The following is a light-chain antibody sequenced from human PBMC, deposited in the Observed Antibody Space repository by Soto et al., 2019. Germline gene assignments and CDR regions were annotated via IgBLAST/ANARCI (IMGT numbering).Light chain of an antibody. CDR3: QQRSNWPPVIT. Sequence: EIVLTQSPATLSLSPGERATLSCRASQTFSSHLAWYQQKPGQAPRLLIYDASKRATGLPARFSGRGSGTDFTLTIISLEPEDFAVYYCQQRSNWPPVITFGQGTRLEIK. CDR1: QTFSSH. J-gene: IGKJ5*01. CDR2: DAS. V-gene: IGKV3-11*01.